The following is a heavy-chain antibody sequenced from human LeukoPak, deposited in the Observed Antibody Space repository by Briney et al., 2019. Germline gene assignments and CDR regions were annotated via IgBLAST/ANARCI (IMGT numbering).Heavy chain of an antibody. J-gene: IGHJ5*02. CDR2: IYYSGST. V-gene: IGHV4-59*01. D-gene: IGHD4-17*01. CDR1: GGSINSYY. Sequence: PSETLSLTCNVSGGSINSYYWSWIRQPPGKGLEWIGYIYYSGSTNYNPSLKSRVTISVDTSKNQFSLKLSSVTAADTAVYYCAGTTVRGNRFDPWGQGTLVTVSS. CDR3: AGTTVRGNRFDP.